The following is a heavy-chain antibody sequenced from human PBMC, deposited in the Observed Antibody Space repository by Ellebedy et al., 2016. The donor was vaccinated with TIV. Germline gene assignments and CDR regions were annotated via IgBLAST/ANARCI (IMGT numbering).Heavy chain of an antibody. J-gene: IGHJ4*02. V-gene: IGHV1-8*01. CDR1: GYTFASYD. D-gene: IGHD1-1*01. Sequence: AASVKVSCKASGYTFASYDINWVRQANGQGLEWMGWMNPKSGNTGYEQKFQGRVTMTRNTSISTAFTELSSLRSEDTAVYYCARGRRDNWSSYLFDHWGQGTLVPVSS. CDR2: MNPKSGNT. CDR3: ARGRRDNWSSYLFDH.